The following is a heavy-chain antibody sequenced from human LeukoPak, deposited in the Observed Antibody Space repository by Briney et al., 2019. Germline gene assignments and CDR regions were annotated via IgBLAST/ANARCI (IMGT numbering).Heavy chain of an antibody. D-gene: IGHD3-22*01. CDR2: IYPGDSDT. V-gene: IGHV5-51*01. Sequence: GESLKISCKGSGYSFTSYWIGWVRQMPGKGLEWMGIIYPGDSDTRYSPSFQGQVTISADKSISTAYLQWSSLKASDTAMYYCGRPGDSSGYKRYFQHWGQGTLVTVSS. CDR3: GRPGDSSGYKRYFQH. CDR1: GYSFTSYW. J-gene: IGHJ1*01.